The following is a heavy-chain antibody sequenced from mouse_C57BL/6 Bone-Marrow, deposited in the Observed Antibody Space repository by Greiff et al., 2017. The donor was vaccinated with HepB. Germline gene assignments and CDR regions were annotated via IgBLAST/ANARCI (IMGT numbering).Heavy chain of an antibody. V-gene: IGHV10-1*01. CDR2: IRSKSNNYAT. CDR3: VGHLPWFAY. CDR1: GFSFNTYA. J-gene: IGHJ3*01. Sequence: EVKVVESGGGLVQPKGSLKLSCAASGFSFNTYAMNWVRQAPGKGLEWVARIRSKSNNYATYYADSVKDRFTISRDDSESMLYLQMNNLKTEDTAMYYCVGHLPWFAYWGQGTLVTVSA.